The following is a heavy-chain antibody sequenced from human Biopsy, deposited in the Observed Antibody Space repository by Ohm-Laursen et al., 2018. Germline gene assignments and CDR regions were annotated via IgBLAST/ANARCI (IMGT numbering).Heavy chain of an antibody. J-gene: IGHJ4*02. CDR2: MYYSGST. CDR3: VRGRSPATY. CDR1: SASINLYY. D-gene: IGHD3-16*01. V-gene: IGHV4-59*01. Sequence: SQTLSLTCSVSSASINLYYWGWIRQPPGKGLEWIGYMYYSGSTKYSPSLKNRVTVSFDTSRNQFSLKLTSMTPADTAVYYCVRGRSPATYWGQGALVIVSS.